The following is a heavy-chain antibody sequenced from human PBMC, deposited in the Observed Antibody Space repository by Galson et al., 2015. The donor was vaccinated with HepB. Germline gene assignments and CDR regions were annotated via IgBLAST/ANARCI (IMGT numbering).Heavy chain of an antibody. CDR3: AKDSPPYDFWSGYYYYYYYMDV. D-gene: IGHD3-3*01. V-gene: IGHV3-23*01. Sequence: SLRLSCAASGFTFSSYAMSWVRQAPGKGLEWVSAISGSGGSTYYADSVKGRFTISRDNSKNTLYLQMNSLRAEDTAVYYCAKDSPPYDFWSGYYYYYYYMDVWGKGTTVTVSS. CDR2: ISGSGGST. CDR1: GFTFSSYA. J-gene: IGHJ6*03.